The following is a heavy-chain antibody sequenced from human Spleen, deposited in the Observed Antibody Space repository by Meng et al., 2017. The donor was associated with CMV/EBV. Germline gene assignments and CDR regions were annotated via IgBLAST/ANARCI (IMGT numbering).Heavy chain of an antibody. CDR2: ISNTGGNT. CDR3: AKFRGGIYYVYYFDY. D-gene: IGHD1-26*01. V-gene: IGHV3-23*01. CDR1: GCTFSNIA. J-gene: IGHJ4*02. Sequence: SGCTFSNIARAWGGQAPGKGLEWVSGISNTGGNTYYADSVKGRFTISRDNSKNTLYLQMNSLRAEDTAVYYCAKFRGGIYYVYYFDYWGQGTLVTVSS.